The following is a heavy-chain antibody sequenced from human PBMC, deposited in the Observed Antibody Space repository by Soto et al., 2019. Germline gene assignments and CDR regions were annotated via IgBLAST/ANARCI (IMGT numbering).Heavy chain of an antibody. J-gene: IGHJ6*02. CDR3: ARSLPGTYGAFDL. CDR2: ISGDGSST. D-gene: IGHD1-7*01. V-gene: IGHV3-74*01. Sequence: QPGGSLRLSCAASEFTFRSYWMHWVRQSPGKGLVWVSRISGDGSSTNYADSVKGRFTISRDNAKNTVYLQIDSLSAEDTAVYYCARSLPGTYGAFDLWGQGTTVTVSS. CDR1: EFTFRSYW.